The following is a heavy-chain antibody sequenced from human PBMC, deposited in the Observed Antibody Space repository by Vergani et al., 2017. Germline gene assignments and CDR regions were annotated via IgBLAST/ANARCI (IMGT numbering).Heavy chain of an antibody. Sequence: QVQLVQSGAEVKKPGASVKVSCKASGYTFTGYYMHWVRQAPGQGLEWMGWINPNSGGTNYAQKFQGRVTMTRDTSIRTAYMGLSRLRSDGTAVYYCARGGGPYSGSYNYYDGMDVWGQGTTVTVSS. V-gene: IGHV1-2*02. CDR3: ARGGGPYSGSYNYYDGMDV. CDR1: GYTFTGYY. D-gene: IGHD1-26*01. CDR2: INPNSGGT. J-gene: IGHJ6*02.